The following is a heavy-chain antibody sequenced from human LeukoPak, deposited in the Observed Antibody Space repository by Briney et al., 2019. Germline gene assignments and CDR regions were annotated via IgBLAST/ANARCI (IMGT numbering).Heavy chain of an antibody. J-gene: IGHJ6*03. CDR2: IYYSGST. Sequence: SETQSLTCTVSGGSISSSSYYWGWIRQPPGKGLEWIGSIYYSGSTYYNPSLKSRVTISVDTSKNQFSLKLSSVTAADTAVYYCARHHMVRGPRSYYMDVWGKGTTVTVSS. CDR1: GGSISSSSYY. V-gene: IGHV4-39*01. D-gene: IGHD3-10*01. CDR3: ARHHMVRGPRSYYMDV.